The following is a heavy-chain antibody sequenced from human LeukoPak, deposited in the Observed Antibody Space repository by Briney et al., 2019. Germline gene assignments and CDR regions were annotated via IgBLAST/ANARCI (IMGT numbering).Heavy chain of an antibody. CDR3: ARYLSSSGWYSYWFDP. D-gene: IGHD6-19*01. V-gene: IGHV4-39*07. CDR1: GGSISSSSYY. Sequence: SETLSLTCTVSGGSISSSSYYWGWIRQPPGKGLEWIGSIYYSGSTYYNPSLKSRVTISVDTSKNQFSLKLSSVTAADTAVYYCARYLSSSGWYSYWFDPWGQGTLVTVSS. J-gene: IGHJ5*02. CDR2: IYYSGST.